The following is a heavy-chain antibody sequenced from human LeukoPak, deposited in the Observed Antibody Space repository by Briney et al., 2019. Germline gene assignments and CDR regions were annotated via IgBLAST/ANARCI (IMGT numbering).Heavy chain of an antibody. V-gene: IGHV5-51*01. CDR2: IYPGDSDT. J-gene: IGHJ4*02. D-gene: IGHD3-22*01. CDR3: ARAYDSSGYYFYY. CDR1: GYSFTSYW. Sequence: GESLKISCKGSGYSFTSYWIGWVRQMPGKGLEWKGIIYPGDSDTRYSPSFQGQVTISADKSISTAYLQWSSLKASDTAMYYCARAYDSSGYYFYYWGQGTLVTVSS.